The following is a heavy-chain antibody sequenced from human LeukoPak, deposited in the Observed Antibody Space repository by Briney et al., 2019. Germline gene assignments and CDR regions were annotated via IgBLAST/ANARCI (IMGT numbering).Heavy chain of an antibody. D-gene: IGHD1/OR15-1a*01. J-gene: IGHJ4*02. Sequence: PSETLSLTCTVSDGSISSYYWSWIRQPPGKGLEWIGYIYYSGSTNYNPSLKSRVTISVDTSKNQFSLKLSSVTAADTAVYYCARSLVQGFGYWGQGTLVTVSS. CDR1: DGSISSYY. CDR3: ARSLVQGFGY. V-gene: IGHV4-59*08. CDR2: IYYSGST.